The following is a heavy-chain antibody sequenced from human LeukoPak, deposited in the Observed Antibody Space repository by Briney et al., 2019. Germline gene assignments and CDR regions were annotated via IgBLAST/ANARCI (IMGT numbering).Heavy chain of an antibody. D-gene: IGHD2-2*01. CDR1: GFTFSSYS. Sequence: PGGSLRLSCAASGFTFSSYSMNWVRQAPGKGLEWVSSISSSSSYIYYADSVKGRFTISRDNAKNSLYLQMNSLRAEDTAVYYCARDRGYCSSTSCYGDYYYGMDVRGKGTTVTVSS. V-gene: IGHV3-21*01. CDR2: ISSSSSYI. J-gene: IGHJ6*04. CDR3: ARDRGYCSSTSCYGDYYYGMDV.